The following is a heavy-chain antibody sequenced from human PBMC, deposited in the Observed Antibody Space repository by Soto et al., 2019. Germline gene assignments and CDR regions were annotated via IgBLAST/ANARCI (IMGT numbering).Heavy chain of an antibody. CDR3: SSPTSMDV. CDR1: GYNFTSHD. CDR2: INPYSGNT. D-gene: IGHD6-6*01. V-gene: IGHV1-8*01. Sequence: ASVKISCAASGYNFTSHDIHWLRQASGQGLEWMGSINPYSGNTAFAPKFQDRIAMTRDTSITTAYMELNSLSSGDTAVYFCSSPTSMDVWGQGTTLPV. J-gene: IGHJ6*02.